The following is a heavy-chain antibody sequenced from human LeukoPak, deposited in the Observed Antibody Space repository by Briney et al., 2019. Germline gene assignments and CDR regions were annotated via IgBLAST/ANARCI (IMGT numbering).Heavy chain of an antibody. J-gene: IGHJ4*02. CDR2: IKQDETEK. D-gene: IGHD6-19*01. CDR3: ARAGGLRIAVAPIDY. CDR1: GFTFSNFW. V-gene: IGHV3-7*03. Sequence: GGSLRLSCTASGFTFSNFWMGWVRQAPGKGLEWVANIKQDETEKFYLGSVKGRFTISRDNSKNTLYLQMNSLRAEDTAVYYCARAGGLRIAVAPIDYWGQGTLVTVSS.